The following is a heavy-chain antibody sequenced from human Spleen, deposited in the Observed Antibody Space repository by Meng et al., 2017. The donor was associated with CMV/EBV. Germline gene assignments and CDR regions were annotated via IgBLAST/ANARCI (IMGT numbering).Heavy chain of an antibody. CDR2: ISYDGNGGI. D-gene: IGHD6-6*01. Sequence: GESLKISCAASGFTFSNYLMHWVRQVPGKGLEWVAVISYDGNGGIFYSDSVKGRFSISRDNAKNSLYLQMNSLRAEDTAVYYCARDKPQVWQLVRNYYYGMDVWGQGTTVTVSS. J-gene: IGHJ6*02. CDR3: ARDKPQVWQLVRNYYYGMDV. CDR1: GFTFSNYL. V-gene: IGHV3-30*04.